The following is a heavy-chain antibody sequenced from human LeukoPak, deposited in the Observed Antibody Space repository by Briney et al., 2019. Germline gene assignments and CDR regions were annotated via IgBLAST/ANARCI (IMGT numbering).Heavy chain of an antibody. CDR2: ISYDGSNK. J-gene: IGHJ4*02. V-gene: IGHV3-30*18. Sequence: PGGSLRLSCAASGFTFSDFGMHWVRQAPGKGLGWVAAISYDGSNKYYADSMKDRFTISRDNSKNTMYLQKISLRAEDTVVYYCAKDFSSHGYNFPCYLDFWRRGTLDTVS. D-gene: IGHD5-24*01. CDR1: GFTFSDFG. CDR3: AKDFSSHGYNFPCYLDF.